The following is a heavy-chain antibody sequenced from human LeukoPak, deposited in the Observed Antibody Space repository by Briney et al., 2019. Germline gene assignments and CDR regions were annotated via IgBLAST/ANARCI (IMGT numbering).Heavy chain of an antibody. CDR1: GYPFSDNY. Sequence: ASVKVSCKTSGYPFSDNYIHWIRQASGQGLESMGWINPKNGDTKYAQRSQGRLTITMDTSIDTVYMELRSLRYDDTAVYSFARLSALWGQGTLVTVSS. CDR3: ARLSAL. CDR2: INPKNGDT. V-gene: IGHV1-2*02. J-gene: IGHJ4*02.